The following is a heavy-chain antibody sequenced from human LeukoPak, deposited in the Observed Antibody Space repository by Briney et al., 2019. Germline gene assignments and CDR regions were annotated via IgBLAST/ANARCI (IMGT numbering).Heavy chain of an antibody. J-gene: IGHJ5*02. D-gene: IGHD2-2*01. CDR3: ARLGVPAVMGDWFDP. CDR2: IYTSGST. CDR1: GGSISSGSYY. V-gene: IGHV4-61*02. Sequence: SETLSLTCTVSGGSISSGSYYWSWIRQPAGKGLEWIGRIYTSGSTNYNPSLKSRVTISVDTSKNQFSLKLRSVTAADTAVYYCARLGVPAVMGDWFDPWGQGTLVTVSS.